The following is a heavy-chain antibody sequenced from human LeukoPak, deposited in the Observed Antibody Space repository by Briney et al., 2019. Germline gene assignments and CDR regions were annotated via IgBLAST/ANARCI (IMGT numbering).Heavy chain of an antibody. CDR3: ARRSEFDNTHYHYFDY. CDR1: GGSIDSRSYY. Sequence: SETLSLTCTVSGGSIDSRSYYWDWIRQAPGKGLEWIGTIYHSGSTEYNPPLKSRVAIFVDTSKNQFSLILHSVAAADTAVYCCARRSEFDNTHYHYFDYWGQGALVTVSS. D-gene: IGHD2-15*01. J-gene: IGHJ4*02. V-gene: IGHV4-39*01. CDR2: IYHSGST.